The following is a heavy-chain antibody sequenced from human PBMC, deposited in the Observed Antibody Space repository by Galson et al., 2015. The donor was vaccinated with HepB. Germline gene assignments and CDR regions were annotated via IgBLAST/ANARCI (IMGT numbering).Heavy chain of an antibody. CDR2: IDPGDSDT. Sequence: QSGAEVKKPGDSLKISCKGSGYRFTTYWIGWVRQMPGKGLEWMGIIDPGDSDTRYSPSFQGQVTMSADKSISTAYLQWSSLKASDTAMYYCARPVYSSGWYLDCWGQGTLVTVSS. J-gene: IGHJ4*02. CDR1: GYRFTTYW. D-gene: IGHD6-19*01. V-gene: IGHV5-51*01. CDR3: ARPVYSSGWYLDC.